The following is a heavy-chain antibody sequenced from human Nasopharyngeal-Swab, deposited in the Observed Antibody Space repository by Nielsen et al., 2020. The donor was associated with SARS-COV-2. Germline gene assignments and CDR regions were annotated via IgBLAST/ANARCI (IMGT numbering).Heavy chain of an antibody. V-gene: IGHV3-23*01. CDR1: GFIFNNYA. Sequence: GESLKISCSASGFIFNNYAMNWVRQAPGRVLECVSAISGADDSTKYADSVKGRFTISRDNSKNTLDLQMNSLRAEDTAMYYCAKDRDSGDDSGEYYHYYGMDVWGQGTSVTVS. J-gene: IGHJ6*02. D-gene: IGHD5-12*01. CDR2: ISGADDST. CDR3: AKDRDSGDDSGEYYHYYGMDV.